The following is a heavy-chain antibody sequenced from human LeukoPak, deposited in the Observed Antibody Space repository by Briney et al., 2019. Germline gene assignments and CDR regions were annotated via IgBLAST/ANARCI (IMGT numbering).Heavy chain of an antibody. D-gene: IGHD5-18*01. Sequence: SETLSLTCAVYGGSFSGYYWSWIRQPPGKGLEWIGEINHSGSTNYNPSLKSRVTISLDMSKNQFSLKLTSVTAAETAVYYCAREGRYRYGYNEYHLYMDIWGKGTTVTVSS. CDR1: GGSFSGYY. CDR3: AREGRYRYGYNEYHLYMDI. CDR2: INHSGST. J-gene: IGHJ6*03. V-gene: IGHV4-34*01.